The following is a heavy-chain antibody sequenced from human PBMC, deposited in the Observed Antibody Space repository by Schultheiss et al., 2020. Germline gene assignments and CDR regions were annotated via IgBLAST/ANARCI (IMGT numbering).Heavy chain of an antibody. Sequence: GGSLRLSCSASGFTFSSFAMHWVRQAPEKGLEYVSVISFSGGTTYYADSVKGRFTISRDNSKNTLYLQMNSLRAEDTAVYYCARDRDIAVAGYYYYYGMDVWGQGTTVNVSS. D-gene: IGHD6-19*01. J-gene: IGHJ6*02. CDR3: ARDRDIAVAGYYYYYGMDV. CDR1: GFTFSSFA. V-gene: IGHV3-64*04. CDR2: ISFSGGTT.